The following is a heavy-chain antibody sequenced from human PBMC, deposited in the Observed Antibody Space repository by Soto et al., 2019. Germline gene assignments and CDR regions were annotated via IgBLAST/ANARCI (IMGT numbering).Heavy chain of an antibody. Sequence: SETLSLTCTVSGGSITGASVSSYYWGWIRQPPGKGLEWIGTIYFSGSTYYNPSLKSRVTLSVDTSMNQFSLQLSSVTAADTAVYYCARHWGRGAAGTCYNWGQGTLVTVSS. J-gene: IGHJ4*02. V-gene: IGHV4-39*01. D-gene: IGHD6-13*01. CDR3: ARHWGRGAAGTCYN. CDR2: IYFSGST. CDR1: GGSITGASVSSYY.